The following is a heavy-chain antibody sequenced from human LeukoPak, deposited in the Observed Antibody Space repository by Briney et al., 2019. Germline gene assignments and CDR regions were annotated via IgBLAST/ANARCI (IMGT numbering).Heavy chain of an antibody. CDR1: GFSFSSYS. CDR2: TSTISTYI. Sequence: PGGSLRLSCAASGFSFSSYSMEWARQAPGKRLEWVSSTSTISTYIYSADSVKGRFTISRDNAKNSLYLQMNSLRAEDTAVYYCARLFGGGFGKYYFDYWGQGTLVTVSS. J-gene: IGHJ4*02. CDR3: ARLFGGGFGKYYFDY. V-gene: IGHV3-21*01. D-gene: IGHD3-10*01.